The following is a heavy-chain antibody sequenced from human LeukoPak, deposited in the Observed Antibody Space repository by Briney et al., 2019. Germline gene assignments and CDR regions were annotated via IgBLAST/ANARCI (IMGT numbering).Heavy chain of an antibody. D-gene: IGHD4-23*01. CDR2: VKHRGTT. CDR3: ARDPTTVVTLPYYFDF. CDR1: GGSLTGHH. Sequence: SETLSLPCAVYGGSLTGHHWNWIRQSAGKGLEWVGEVKHRGTTNYNPSLKSRVTISVDTSKNHFFLKLTSVTAADTAVYYCARDPTTVVTLPYYFDFWGQGTLVTVSS. V-gene: IGHV4-34*01. J-gene: IGHJ4*02.